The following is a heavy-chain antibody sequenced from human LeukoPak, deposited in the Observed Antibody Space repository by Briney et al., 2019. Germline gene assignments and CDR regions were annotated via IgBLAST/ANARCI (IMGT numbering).Heavy chain of an antibody. D-gene: IGHD6-6*01. CDR2: MNPNSGNT. Sequence: ASVKVSCKASGYTFTSYDINWVRQATGQGLEWMGWMNPNSGNTGYAQKFQGRVTMTRDTSISTAYMELSRLRSDDTAVYYCARLQYSSSSPIDYWGQGTLVTVSS. CDR1: GYTFTSYD. J-gene: IGHJ4*02. CDR3: ARLQYSSSSPIDY. V-gene: IGHV1-8*01.